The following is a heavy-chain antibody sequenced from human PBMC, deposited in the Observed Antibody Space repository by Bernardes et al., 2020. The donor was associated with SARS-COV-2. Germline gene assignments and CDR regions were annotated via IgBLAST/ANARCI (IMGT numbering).Heavy chain of an antibody. J-gene: IGHJ6*02. D-gene: IGHD6-13*01. CDR3: ARVKQLSSDDYYYYGMDV. V-gene: IGHV4-31*03. Sequence: SETLSLTCTVSGGSISSGGYYWSWIRQHPGKGLEWIGYIYYSGSTYYNPSLKSRVTISVDTSKNQFSLKLSSVTAADTAVYYCARVKQLSSDDYYYYGMDVWGQGTTVTVSS. CDR1: GGSISSGGYY. CDR2: IYYSGST.